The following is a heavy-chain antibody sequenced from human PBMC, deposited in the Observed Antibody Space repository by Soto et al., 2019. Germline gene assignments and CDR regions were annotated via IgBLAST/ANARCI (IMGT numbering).Heavy chain of an antibody. CDR3: AREGLVGAKSWFDP. CDR2: INPSGGST. J-gene: IGHJ5*02. V-gene: IGHV1-46*01. CDR1: GYTFTSYY. D-gene: IGHD1-26*01. Sequence: GASVKVSCKASGYTFTSYYMHWVRQAPGQGLEWMGIINPSGGSTTYAQKFQGRVTMTRDMSTSTVYMELSSLRSEDAAVYYCAREGLVGAKSWFDPWGQGTLVTVSS.